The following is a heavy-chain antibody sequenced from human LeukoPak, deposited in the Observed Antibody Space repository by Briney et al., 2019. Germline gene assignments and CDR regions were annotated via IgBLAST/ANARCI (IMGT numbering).Heavy chain of an antibody. J-gene: IGHJ3*02. Sequence: PGGSLRLSCAASGFTFSSYAMHWVRQAPGKGLEWVANIKEDGSEKNYVDSVKGRFTISRDNAKNSLYLQMSSLRAEDTAVYYCVRGFDAYLGFDIWGQGTVVTVSS. CDR2: IKEDGSEK. D-gene: IGHD3-16*01. V-gene: IGHV3-7*04. CDR3: VRGFDAYLGFDI. CDR1: GFTFSSYA.